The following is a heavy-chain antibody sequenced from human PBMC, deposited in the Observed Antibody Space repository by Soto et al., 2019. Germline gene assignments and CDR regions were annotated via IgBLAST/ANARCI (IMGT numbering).Heavy chain of an antibody. J-gene: IGHJ3*02. CDR1: GFTFSSYA. CDR2: IIGSGGST. CDR3: AKAQYYDFWSGYLQRGGDAFDI. V-gene: IGHV3-23*01. Sequence: EVQLLESGGGLVQPGGSLRLSCAASGFTFSSYAMSWVRQAPGKGLEWVSAIIGSGGSTYYADSVKGRFTISRDNSKNTLYLQMNSLRAEDTAVYYCAKAQYYDFWSGYLQRGGDAFDIWGQGTMVTVSS. D-gene: IGHD3-3*01.